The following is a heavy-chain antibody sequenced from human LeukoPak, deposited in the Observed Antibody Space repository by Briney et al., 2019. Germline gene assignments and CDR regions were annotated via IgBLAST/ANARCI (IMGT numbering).Heavy chain of an antibody. D-gene: IGHD6-13*01. CDR2: IDWNGGSI. Sequence: GGSLRLSCAASGFTFDDYAMHWVRHVPGKGLEWVASIDWNGGSIDYADSLKGRFSISRDNAKNSLYLQMIRLRTEDTAVYYCVNARSSAWYCPGFCGRGNLVFVSS. CDR3: VNARSSAWYCPGF. V-gene: IGHV3-9*01. J-gene: IGHJ4*02. CDR1: GFTFDDYA.